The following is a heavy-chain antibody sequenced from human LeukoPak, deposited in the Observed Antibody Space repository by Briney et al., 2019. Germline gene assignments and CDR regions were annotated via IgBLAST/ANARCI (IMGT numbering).Heavy chain of an antibody. Sequence: GGSLRLSCAASGFTFSSYGMHWVRQAPGKGLEWVAVIRYDGSNKYYADSVKGRFTISRDNSKNTLYPQMNSLRAEDTAVYYCAREYVSGSSGWYGGPGLDYWGQGTLVTVSS. J-gene: IGHJ4*02. CDR1: GFTFSSYG. V-gene: IGHV3-33*01. CDR2: IRYDGSNK. CDR3: AREYVSGSSGWYGGPGLDY. D-gene: IGHD6-19*01.